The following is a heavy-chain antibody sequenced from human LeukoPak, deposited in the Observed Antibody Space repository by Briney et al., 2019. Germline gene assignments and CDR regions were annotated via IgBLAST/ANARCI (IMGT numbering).Heavy chain of an antibody. V-gene: IGHV3-30*04. J-gene: IGHJ4*02. CDR3: AGGDPYRGYDYPGV. Sequence: GGSLRLSCAASGFTFSTYAMHWVRQAPRTGLEWVTIISYDGSKKYYADSVRGRFTISRDNSKNTLYLQMNSLRLEDTALYYCAGGDPYRGYDYPGVWGQGTLVTVSS. CDR2: ISYDGSKK. D-gene: IGHD5-12*01. CDR1: GFTFSTYA.